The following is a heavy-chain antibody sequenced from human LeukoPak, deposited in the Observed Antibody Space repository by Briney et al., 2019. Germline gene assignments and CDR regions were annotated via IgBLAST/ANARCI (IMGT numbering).Heavy chain of an antibody. J-gene: IGHJ4*02. V-gene: IGHV4-39*07. CDR3: ASAGELLYYFDY. D-gene: IGHD2-2*01. CDR1: GGSISSSSYY. Sequence: PSETLSLTCTVSGGSISSSSYYWGWIRQPPGKGLEWIGSIYYSGSTYYNPSLKSRVTISVDTSKNQFSLKLSSVTAADTAVYYCASAGELLYYFDYWGQGTLVTVSS. CDR2: IYYSGST.